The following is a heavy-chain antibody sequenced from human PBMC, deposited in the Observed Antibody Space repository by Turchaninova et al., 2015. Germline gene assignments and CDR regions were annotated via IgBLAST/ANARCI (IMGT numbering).Heavy chain of an antibody. D-gene: IGHD2-8*02. V-gene: IGHV4-39*07. CDR2: ILYDGSS. J-gene: IGHJ4*02. CDR1: GGAISSGRYY. CDR3: AGLTGGRSGGGY. Sequence: QLQLQESGPGLVKHSETLSLPCPFGGGAISSGRYYSGWIRQPPGEGLEWIGSILYDGSSHYSPSLNSRVTISMDTSRNQFSLKLTSVTAADTALYYCAGLTGGRSGGGYSGQGTLVTVSS.